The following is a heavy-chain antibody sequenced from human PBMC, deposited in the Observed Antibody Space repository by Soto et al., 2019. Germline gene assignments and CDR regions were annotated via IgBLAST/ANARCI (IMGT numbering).Heavy chain of an antibody. CDR2: ISAYNGNT. CDR3: AREGVGYCSSTSCPWAWFDP. D-gene: IGHD2-2*01. V-gene: IGHV1-18*01. CDR1: GYTFTSYG. Sequence: ASVKVSCKASGYTFTSYGISWVRQAPGQGLEWMGWISAYNGNTNYAQKLQGRVTMTTDTSTSTAYLELRSLRSDDTAVYYCAREGVGYCSSTSCPWAWFDPSGQLTLVTVSS. J-gene: IGHJ5*02.